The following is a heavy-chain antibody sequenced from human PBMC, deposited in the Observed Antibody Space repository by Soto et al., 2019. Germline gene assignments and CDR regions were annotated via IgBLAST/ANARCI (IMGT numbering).Heavy chain of an antibody. D-gene: IGHD3-22*01. CDR1: GGSISSYY. Sequence: SETLSLTCTVSGGSISSYYWSWIRQPPGKGLEWIGYIYYSGSTNYNPSLKSRVTISVDTSKNQFSLKLSSVTAVDTAVYYCAREDSSGFDYWGQGTLVTVSS. V-gene: IGHV4-59*01. CDR2: IYYSGST. J-gene: IGHJ4*02. CDR3: AREDSSGFDY.